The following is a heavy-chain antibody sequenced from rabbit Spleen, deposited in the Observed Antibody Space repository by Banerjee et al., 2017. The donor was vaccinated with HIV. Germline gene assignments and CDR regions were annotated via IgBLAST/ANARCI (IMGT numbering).Heavy chain of an antibody. CDR3: ARDLVGVIGWNFYL. Sequence: QEQLVESGGGLVQPEGSLTLTCKASGFSFSDRDVMCWVRQAPGKGLQWIACINASTGKPVYATWASGRFTISRTSSTTVTLRMTSLTAADRATYFCARDLVGVIGWNFYLWGPGTLVTFS. V-gene: IGHV1S45*01. CDR1: GFSFSDRDV. J-gene: IGHJ4*01. D-gene: IGHD2-1*01. CDR2: INASTGKP.